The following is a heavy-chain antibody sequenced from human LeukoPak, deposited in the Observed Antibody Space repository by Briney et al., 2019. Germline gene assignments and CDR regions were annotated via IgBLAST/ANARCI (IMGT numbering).Heavy chain of an antibody. Sequence: SVKVSCKASGGTFSSYAISWVRQAPRQGLEWMGGIIPIFGTANYAQKFQGRVTITTDESTSTAYMELSSLRSEDTAVYYCARNGKGSGYTLDYWGQGTLVTVSS. CDR1: GGTFSSYA. J-gene: IGHJ4*02. D-gene: IGHD3-22*01. V-gene: IGHV1-69*05. CDR3: ARNGKGSGYTLDY. CDR2: IIPIFGTA.